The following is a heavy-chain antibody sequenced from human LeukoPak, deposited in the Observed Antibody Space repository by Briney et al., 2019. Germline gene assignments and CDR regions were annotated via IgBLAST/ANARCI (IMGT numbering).Heavy chain of an antibody. CDR3: VGYSSSWSGNWFDP. CDR1: GGTFSSYA. D-gene: IGHD6-13*01. Sequence: PVKVSCKASGGTFSSYAISWVRQAPGQGLEWMGGIIPIFGTANYAQKFQGRVTITADESTSTAYMELSSLRSEDTAVYYCVGYSSSWSGNWFDPWGQGTLVTVSS. J-gene: IGHJ5*02. CDR2: IIPIFGTA. V-gene: IGHV1-69*13.